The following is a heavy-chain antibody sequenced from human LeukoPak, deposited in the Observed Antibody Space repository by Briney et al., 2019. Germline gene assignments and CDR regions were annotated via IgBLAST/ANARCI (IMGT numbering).Heavy chain of an antibody. CDR1: GGSISSTTYY. CDR2: IYYSGNT. Sequence: PSETLSLTCTVSGGSISSTTYYWGWIRQPPGKGLEWIGSIYYSGNTFYNPSLVSRVTISRDTSRNQFSLKLSSVTAADTAVYYCTRVAEGGTGGRLFDYWGQGTSVIVSS. D-gene: IGHD1-26*01. CDR3: TRVAEGGTGGRLFDY. V-gene: IGHV4-39*07. J-gene: IGHJ4*02.